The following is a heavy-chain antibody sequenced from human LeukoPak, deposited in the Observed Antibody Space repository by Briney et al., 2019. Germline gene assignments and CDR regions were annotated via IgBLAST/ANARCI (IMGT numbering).Heavy chain of an antibody. D-gene: IGHD3-16*01. CDR1: GFTFSSHG. CDR3: ARWGDERKGDY. V-gene: IGHV3-33*01. J-gene: IGHJ4*02. CDR2: IWYDGSNK. Sequence: GGSLRLSCAASGFTFSSHGMHWVRQAPGKGLEWAAVIWYDGSNKYYADSVKGRFTISRDNSKNTLYLQMNSLRVEDTAVYYCARWGDERKGDYWGQGTLVTVSS.